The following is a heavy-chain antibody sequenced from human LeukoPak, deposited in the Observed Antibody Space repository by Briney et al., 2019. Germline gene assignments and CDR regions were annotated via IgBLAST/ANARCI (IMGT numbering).Heavy chain of an antibody. J-gene: IGHJ4*02. Sequence: GASVKVSCKVSGYTLTELSMHWVRQAPGIGLEWMGGFDPEDGETIYAQKFQGRVTMTEDTSTDTAYMELSSLRSEDTAVYYCATEQAEARTGGDAFDYWGQGTLVTVSS. D-gene: IGHD6-6*01. CDR1: GYTLTELS. V-gene: IGHV1-24*01. CDR3: ATEQAEARTGGDAFDY. CDR2: FDPEDGET.